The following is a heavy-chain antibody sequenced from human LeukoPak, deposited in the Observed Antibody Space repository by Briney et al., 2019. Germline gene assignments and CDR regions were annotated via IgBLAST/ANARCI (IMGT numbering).Heavy chain of an antibody. CDR2: IDHAGSI. V-gene: IGHV4-34*01. CDR3: ARGWRYYDSSGYYRP. CDR1: NGPLTGYF. J-gene: IGHJ5*02. D-gene: IGHD3-22*01. Sequence: SSETLSLTCAVYNGPLTGYFWSWIRQSPGKGLEWIGEIDHAGSISYNPSLKSRVTISVDTSKNQFSLKLSSVTAADTAVYYCARGWRYYDSSGYYRPWGQGTLVTVSS.